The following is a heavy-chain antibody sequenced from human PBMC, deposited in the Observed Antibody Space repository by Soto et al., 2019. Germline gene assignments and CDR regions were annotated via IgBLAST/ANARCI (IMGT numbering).Heavy chain of an antibody. J-gene: IGHJ5*02. D-gene: IGHD2-2*01. V-gene: IGHV1-69*13. Sequence: SVKVSCKASGGTFSSYAISWVRQAPGQGLEWMGGIIPIFGTANYAQKFQGRVTITADESTSTAYMELSSLRSEDTAVYYCAREPNGYCSSTSCEGGYWFDPWGQGTLVTVSS. CDR1: GGTFSSYA. CDR3: AREPNGYCSSTSCEGGYWFDP. CDR2: IIPIFGTA.